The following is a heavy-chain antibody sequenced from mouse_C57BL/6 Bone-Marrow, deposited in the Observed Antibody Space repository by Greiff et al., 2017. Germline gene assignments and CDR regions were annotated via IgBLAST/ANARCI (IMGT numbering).Heavy chain of an antibody. D-gene: IGHD6-2*01. J-gene: IGHJ4*01. V-gene: IGHV1-69*01. CDR2: IDPSDSYT. CDR3: AREGGSLSYAMDY. CDR1: GYTFTSYW. Sequence: VQLQQPGAELVMPGASVKLSCKASGYTFTSYWMHWVKQRPGQGLEWIGEIDPSDSYTNYNQKFKGKSPLTVDKSSSTAYMQLSSLTSEDSAVYYCAREGGSLSYAMDYWGQGTSVTVSS.